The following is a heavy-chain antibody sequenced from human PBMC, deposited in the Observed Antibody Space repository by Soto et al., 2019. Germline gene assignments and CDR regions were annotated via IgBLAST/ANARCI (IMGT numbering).Heavy chain of an antibody. Sequence: ASVKVSCKASGYTFTGYYMHWVRQAPGQGLEWMGWINPNSGGTNYAQKFQGWVTMTRDTSISTAYMELSRLRSDDTAVYYCARAMGDGDSAEGYCYYYMDVWCKGTTVTVSS. J-gene: IGHJ6*03. V-gene: IGHV1-2*04. CDR1: GYTFTGYY. CDR2: INPNSGGT. CDR3: ARAMGDGDSAEGYCYYYMDV. D-gene: IGHD2-21*01.